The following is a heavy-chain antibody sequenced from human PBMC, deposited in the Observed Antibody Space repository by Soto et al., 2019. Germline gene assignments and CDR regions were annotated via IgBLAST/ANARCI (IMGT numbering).Heavy chain of an antibody. CDR2: IYHSGST. Sequence: TLSLTCAVSGGSISSGGYSWSWIRQPPGKGLEWIGYIYHSGSTYYNPSLKSRVTISVDRSKNQFSLKLNSVTAADTAVYYCTRWLSSGWNDCWGQGALVTVSS. D-gene: IGHD6-19*01. J-gene: IGHJ4*02. CDR1: GGSISSGGYS. V-gene: IGHV4-30-2*02. CDR3: TRWLSSGWNDC.